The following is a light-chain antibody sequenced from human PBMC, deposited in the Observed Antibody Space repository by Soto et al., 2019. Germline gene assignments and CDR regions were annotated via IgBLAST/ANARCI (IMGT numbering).Light chain of an antibody. Sequence: EIVLTQSPRTLSLSAGERATLSCRSSQTVSTNFLAWYQQKPGQAPRLLIYGASSRATGTPDRFTGSGSGTEFTLTISSLQSEDFAVYSCQQYNNWPLTFGQGTKVDI. CDR1: QTVSTN. J-gene: IGKJ1*01. CDR2: GAS. CDR3: QQYNNWPLT. V-gene: IGKV3D-15*01.